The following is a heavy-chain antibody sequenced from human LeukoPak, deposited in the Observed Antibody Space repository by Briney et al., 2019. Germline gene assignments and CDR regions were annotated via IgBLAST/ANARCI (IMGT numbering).Heavy chain of an antibody. CDR3: ARETPGTGAFDY. J-gene: IGHJ4*02. V-gene: IGHV1-46*01. CDR1: GYTFTNYF. Sequence: ASVKVSFKTSGYTFTNYFIHWGGPAPGQGLEWMGIINPSGASTTYAQTFQGRVTMTRDMSTSTVYMELSSLRSEDTAVYYCARETPGTGAFDYGGQGTLVTVSS. CDR2: INPSGAST. D-gene: IGHD3/OR15-3a*01.